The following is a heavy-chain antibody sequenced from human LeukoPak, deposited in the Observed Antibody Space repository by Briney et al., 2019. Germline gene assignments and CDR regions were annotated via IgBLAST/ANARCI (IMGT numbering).Heavy chain of an antibody. CDR2: ISSSGSTI. D-gene: IGHD6-19*01. CDR1: GFTFSDYY. V-gene: IGHV3-11*01. J-gene: IGHJ4*02. Sequence: GGPLRLSCAASGFTFSDYYMSWIRQAPGKGLEWVSYISSSGSTIYYADSVKGRFTISRDNAKNSLYLQMNSLRAEDTAVYYCAREAAVAGTVFDYWGQGTLVTVSS. CDR3: AREAAVAGTVFDY.